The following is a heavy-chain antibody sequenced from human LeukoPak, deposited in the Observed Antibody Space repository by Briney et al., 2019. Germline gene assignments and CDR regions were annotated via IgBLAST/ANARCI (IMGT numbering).Heavy chain of an antibody. J-gene: IGHJ6*02. V-gene: IGHV1-69*04. CDR2: IIPIAGIV. Sequence: GSSVKVSFKASGGTFSCYAISGVRQAPGQGLEWMGRIIPIAGIVNYAQKFQGRVSIIADKSTSTAYMELSSVRSEDTAVYYCHMGEDGYNGNNGMDVWGQGTTVTVSS. CDR3: HMGEDGYNGNNGMDV. CDR1: GGTFSCYA. D-gene: IGHD5-24*01.